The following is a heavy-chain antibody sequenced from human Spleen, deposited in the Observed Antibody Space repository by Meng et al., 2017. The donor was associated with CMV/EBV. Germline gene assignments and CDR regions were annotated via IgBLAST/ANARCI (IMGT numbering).Heavy chain of an antibody. V-gene: IGHV4-4*02. Sequence: AVSGGSINSSNLWTWVRQVPGKGLEWIGEINHSGSTKYNPSLKSRVTMSVDTSKNQFSLNLSSVTAADTALYYCATNSSGWYAYFDPWGQGTLVTVSS. CDR1: GGSINSSNL. CDR3: ATNSSGWYAYFDP. CDR2: INHSGST. D-gene: IGHD6-19*01. J-gene: IGHJ5*02.